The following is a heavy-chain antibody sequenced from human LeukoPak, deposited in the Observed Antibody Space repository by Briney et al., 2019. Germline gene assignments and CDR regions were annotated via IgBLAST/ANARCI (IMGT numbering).Heavy chain of an antibody. D-gene: IGHD2-2*01. Sequence: GGSLRLSCAASGFSFSSYGMHWVCQAPGKGLEWVAFIRSDGNNKYYADSVKGRFTISRDNSKNTLYLQMNSLRTEDTAEYYCAKIMLVPAAPFDYWGQGTLVTVSS. J-gene: IGHJ4*02. V-gene: IGHV3-30*02. CDR1: GFSFSSYG. CDR3: AKIMLVPAAPFDY. CDR2: IRSDGNNK.